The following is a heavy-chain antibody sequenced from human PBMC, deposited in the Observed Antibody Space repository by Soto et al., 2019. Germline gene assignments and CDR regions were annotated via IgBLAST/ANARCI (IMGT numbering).Heavy chain of an antibody. CDR1: GYSFTSYW. D-gene: IGHD3-22*01. Sequence: GESLKISCKGSGYSFTSYWISWVRQMPGKGLEWMGRIDPSDSYTNYSPSFQGHVTISADKSVSTAYLQWSSLKASDTAMFYCARHRQYYYDSSGLYWCDPWGQGTLVTVSS. J-gene: IGHJ5*02. V-gene: IGHV5-10-1*01. CDR2: IDPSDSYT. CDR3: ARHRQYYYDSSGLYWCDP.